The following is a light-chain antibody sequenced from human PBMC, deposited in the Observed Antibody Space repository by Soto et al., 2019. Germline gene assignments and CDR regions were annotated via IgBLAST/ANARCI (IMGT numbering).Light chain of an antibody. CDR1: HSNIGRST. J-gene: IGLJ7*01. Sequence: QSVLTQLPSASETPGQRVTISCSGSHSNIGRSTVNWYQQFPGMAPKLLIYNNDQRPSGVPGRFSGSKSGTSGTLDITGLQSEDEAEYFCGAWDDSLNGWVFGGGTQLTVL. CDR2: NND. V-gene: IGLV1-44*01. CDR3: GAWDDSLNGWV.